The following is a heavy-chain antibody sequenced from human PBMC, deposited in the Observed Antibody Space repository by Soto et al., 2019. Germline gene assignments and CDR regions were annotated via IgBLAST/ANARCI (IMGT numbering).Heavy chain of an antibody. CDR3: ARDGSAGTWSNY. J-gene: IGHJ4*02. CDR2: IIPIFGTA. Sequence: GASVKVSCKASGGPFSSYAISWVRQAPGQGLEWMGGIIPIFGTANYAQKFQGRVTITADESTSTAYMELSSLRSEDTAVYYCARDGSAGTWSNYWGQGTLVTVSS. D-gene: IGHD6-19*01. V-gene: IGHV1-69*13. CDR1: GGPFSSYA.